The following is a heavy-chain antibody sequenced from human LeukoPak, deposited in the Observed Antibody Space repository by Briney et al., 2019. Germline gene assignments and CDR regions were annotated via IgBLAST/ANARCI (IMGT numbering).Heavy chain of an antibody. D-gene: IGHD1-1*01. CDR3: ARDKMEPNGDAFDI. V-gene: IGHV3-7*01. Sequence: GGSLRLSCEGSGFTFKTYWMSWVRQAPGKGLEWVANIKQDESEKYYVDSVKGRFTISRDNAKSSLYLQMNSLRAEDTAVYYCARDKMEPNGDAFDIWGQGTMVTVSS. CDR1: GFTFKTYW. J-gene: IGHJ3*02. CDR2: IKQDESEK.